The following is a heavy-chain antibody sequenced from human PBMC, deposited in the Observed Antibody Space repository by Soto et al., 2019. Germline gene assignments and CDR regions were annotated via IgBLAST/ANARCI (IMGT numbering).Heavy chain of an antibody. D-gene: IGHD3-3*01. Sequence: PSETLSLTCAVSGYSISSGYYWGWIRQPPGKGLEWIGSIYHSGSTYYNPSLKGRVTISVDTSKNQFSLKLSSVTAADTAVYYCAREGDDVLRFLEWLSDGGRYFDYWGQGTLVTVSS. CDR1: GYSISSGYY. V-gene: IGHV4-38-2*02. CDR2: IYHSGST. CDR3: AREGDDVLRFLEWLSDGGRYFDY. J-gene: IGHJ4*02.